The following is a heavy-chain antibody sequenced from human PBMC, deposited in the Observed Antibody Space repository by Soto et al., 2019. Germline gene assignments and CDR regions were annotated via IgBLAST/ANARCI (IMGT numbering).Heavy chain of an antibody. V-gene: IGHV3-11*06. D-gene: IGHD3-9*01. CDR2: ISSTSGYT. CDR1: GFTFSDHY. Sequence: PGGSLRLSCVAPGFTFSDHYMSWIRQAQGKGPEWISYISSTSGYTNYAESVKGRFTISRDNAENSLYLQMNSLRVEDTAVYYCARGSIYDILTGYAIVDYWGQGTLVTVSS. CDR3: ARGSIYDILTGYAIVDY. J-gene: IGHJ4*02.